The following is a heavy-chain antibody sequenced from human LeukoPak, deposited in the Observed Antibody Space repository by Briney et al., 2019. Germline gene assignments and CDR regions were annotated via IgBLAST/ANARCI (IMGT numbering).Heavy chain of an antibody. J-gene: IGHJ4*02. CDR1: GFTVSSNY. CDR3: AERGFDY. Sequence: GGSLRLSCAASGFTVSSNYMSWLRQAPEMGLEWVSILYSDGSTYYTDSVKGRFTISRDNAKNSLYLQMNSLRAEDTAVYYCAERGFDYWGQGTLVTVSS. CDR2: LYSDGST. D-gene: IGHD1-1*01. V-gene: IGHV3-53*01.